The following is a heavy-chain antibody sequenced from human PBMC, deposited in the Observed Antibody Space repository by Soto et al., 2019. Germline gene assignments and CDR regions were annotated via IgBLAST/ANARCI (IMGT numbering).Heavy chain of an antibody. Sequence: ASVKVSCKASGYTFTTYYIHWVRQAPGQGLEWMGMINPSSGGTNYAQKFQGRVTMTRDTSTSTASLELSSLRSDDTAVYYCAREGRGKKAGYNGLVSLGYWGQGTLVTVSS. J-gene: IGHJ4*02. CDR2: INPSSGGT. CDR3: AREGRGKKAGYNGLVSLGY. V-gene: IGHV1-46*01. D-gene: IGHD2-2*02. CDR1: GYTFTTYY.